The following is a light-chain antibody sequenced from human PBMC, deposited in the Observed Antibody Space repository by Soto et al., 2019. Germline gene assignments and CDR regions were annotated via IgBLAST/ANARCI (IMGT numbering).Light chain of an antibody. V-gene: IGKV2-30*02. Sequence: DLVMTQSPLSLPVTLGQPASISCRSNQSLVHSDGIAYFSWFQQRPGRSPRRLIYKVSNRDSGVPARFRGSGSGTDFVLKISRVEAEDVGVYYCMQGKQALITLGQGTRLEI. J-gene: IGKJ5*01. CDR2: KVS. CDR1: QSLVHSDGIAY. CDR3: MQGKQALIT.